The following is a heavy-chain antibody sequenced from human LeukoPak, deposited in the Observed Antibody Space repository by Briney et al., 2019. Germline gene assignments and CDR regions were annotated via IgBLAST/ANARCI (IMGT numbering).Heavy chain of an antibody. D-gene: IGHD3-10*01. Sequence: GGSLRLSCAASGFTFSTNWMIWVRQPPGKGLEWVASINPDGSVNFYADSVKGRFTISRDNAKNSLYLQMNSLRVDDTAVYYCAKNGFGSYWGQGALVTVSS. V-gene: IGHV3-7*02. CDR2: INPDGSVN. CDR1: GFTFSTNW. J-gene: IGHJ4*02. CDR3: AKNGFGSY.